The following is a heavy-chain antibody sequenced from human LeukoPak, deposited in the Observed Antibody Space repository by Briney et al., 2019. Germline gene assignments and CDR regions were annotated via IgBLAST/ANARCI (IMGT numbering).Heavy chain of an antibody. J-gene: IGHJ5*02. CDR2: ISGSGGST. Sequence: GGSLRLSCAASGFTFSSYAMSWVRQAPGKGLEWVSAISGSGGSTYYADSVKGRFTISRDNSKNTLYLQMNSLRAEDTAVYYCAKDRAAVDPPTMVRGVIILGWFDPWGQGALVTVSS. V-gene: IGHV3-23*01. CDR3: AKDRAAVDPPTMVRGVIILGWFDP. D-gene: IGHD3-10*01. CDR1: GFTFSSYA.